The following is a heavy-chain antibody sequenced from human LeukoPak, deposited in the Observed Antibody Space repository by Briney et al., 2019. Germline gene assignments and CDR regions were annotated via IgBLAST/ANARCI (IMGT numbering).Heavy chain of an antibody. CDR1: GFTVSSNY. J-gene: IGHJ4*02. D-gene: IGHD3-22*01. V-gene: IGHV3-53*01. CDR3: ARDSSSGYYYYFDY. Sequence: GGSLRLSCAASGFTVSSNYMGWVRQAPGKGLEWVPVIYSGGSTYYADSVKGRFTISRDNSKNTLYLQMDSLRAEDTAVYYCARDSSSGYYYYFDYWGQGTLVTVSS. CDR2: IYSGGST.